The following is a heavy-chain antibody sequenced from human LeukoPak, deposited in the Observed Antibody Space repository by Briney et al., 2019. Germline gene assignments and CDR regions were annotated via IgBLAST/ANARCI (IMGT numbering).Heavy chain of an antibody. J-gene: IGHJ4*02. CDR2: IIPIFGTA. CDR3: ATNYYGSGGVLDY. D-gene: IGHD3-10*01. Sequence: SVKVSCKASGGTFSSYAISWVRQAPGQGLEWMGRIIPIFGTANYAQKFQGRVTITTDESTSTAYMELSSLRSEDTAVYYCATNYYGSGGVLDYWGQGTLVTVSS. CDR1: GGTFSSYA. V-gene: IGHV1-69*05.